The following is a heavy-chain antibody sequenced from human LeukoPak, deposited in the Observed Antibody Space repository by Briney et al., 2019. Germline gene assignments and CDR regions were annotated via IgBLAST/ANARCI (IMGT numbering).Heavy chain of an antibody. CDR2: ISGSGGST. CDR3: AKPVVVVVVPAAIAEDY. D-gene: IGHD2-2*02. CDR1: GFTFSSYA. Sequence: GRSLRLSCAASGFTFSSYAMHWVRQAPGKGLEWVSAISGSGGSTYYADSVKGRFTISRDNSKNTLYLQMNSLRAEDTAVYYCAKPVVVVVVPAAIAEDYWGQGTLVTVSS. V-gene: IGHV3-23*01. J-gene: IGHJ4*02.